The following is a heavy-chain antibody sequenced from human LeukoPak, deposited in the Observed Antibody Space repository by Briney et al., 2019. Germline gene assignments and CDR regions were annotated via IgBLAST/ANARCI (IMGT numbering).Heavy chain of an antibody. CDR2: IWYDGNNK. V-gene: IGHV3-33*01. CDR3: ARDLAAGEHFYFDL. CDR1: GFTFSSYG. J-gene: IGHJ2*01. Sequence: PGVSLRLSCAASGFTFSSYGMHWVRQAPGKGLEWVALIWYDGNNKYYVDSVKGRFTVSRDNSKNTLYLQMNSLRAEDTAVYYCARDLAAGEHFYFDLWGRGALVTVSS. D-gene: IGHD7-27*01.